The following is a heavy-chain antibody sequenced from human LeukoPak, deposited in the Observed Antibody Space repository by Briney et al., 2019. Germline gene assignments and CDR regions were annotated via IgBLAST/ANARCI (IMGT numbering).Heavy chain of an antibody. CDR2: INDGGTT. CDR3: HPLSYVSN. V-gene: IGHV3-74*01. Sequence: GGSLRLSCAVSAFTFSRRWMHWVRQAPGKGLVWLALINDGGTTNYAGSVRGRFTASRDDAKNTVYLQMSSLRADDTAVYYCHPLSYVSNWGQGTLVTVSA. D-gene: IGHD3-22*01. CDR1: AFTFSRRW. J-gene: IGHJ4*02.